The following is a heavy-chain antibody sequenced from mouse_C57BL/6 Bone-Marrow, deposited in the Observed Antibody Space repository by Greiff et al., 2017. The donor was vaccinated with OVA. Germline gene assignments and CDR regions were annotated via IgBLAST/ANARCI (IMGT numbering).Heavy chain of an antibody. Sequence: VQLQQSGAELMKPGASVKLSCKATGYTFTGYWIEWVKQRPGHGLEWIGEILPGSGSTSYNEKFKGKATFTAATSSNTAYMQLSSLTTEASAIYCCARKRSSPWYFDVGGTGTTVTVAS. D-gene: IGHD1-1*01. CDR3: ARKRSSPWYFDV. V-gene: IGHV1-9*01. J-gene: IGHJ1*03. CDR2: ILPGSGST. CDR1: GYTFTGYW.